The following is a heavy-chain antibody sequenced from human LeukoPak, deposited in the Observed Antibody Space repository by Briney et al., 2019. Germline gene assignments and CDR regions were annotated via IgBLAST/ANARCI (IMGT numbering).Heavy chain of an antibody. D-gene: IGHD4-17*01. V-gene: IGHV3-23*01. Sequence: PGASRRLSCAASGFTFSSYAMSWVRQAPGKGLEWVSAISGSGGSTYYADSVKGRFTISRDNSKNTLYLQMNSLRAEDTAVYYCAKDSYGDYGKNWFDPWGQGTLVTVSS. CDR3: AKDSYGDYGKNWFDP. CDR2: ISGSGGST. CDR1: GFTFSSYA. J-gene: IGHJ5*02.